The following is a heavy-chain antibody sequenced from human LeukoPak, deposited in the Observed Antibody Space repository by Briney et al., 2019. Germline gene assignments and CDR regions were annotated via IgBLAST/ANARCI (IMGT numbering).Heavy chain of an antibody. J-gene: IGHJ5*02. CDR3: ARGREVLLWFGEEYNWFDP. Sequence: ASVKVSCKASGYTFTSYYMHWVRQATGQGLEWMGWMNPNSGNTGYAQKFQGRVTMTRNTSISTAYMELSSLRSEDTAVYYCARGREVLLWFGEEYNWFDPWGQGTLVTVSS. CDR2: MNPNSGNT. V-gene: IGHV1-8*02. CDR1: GYTFTSYY. D-gene: IGHD3-10*01.